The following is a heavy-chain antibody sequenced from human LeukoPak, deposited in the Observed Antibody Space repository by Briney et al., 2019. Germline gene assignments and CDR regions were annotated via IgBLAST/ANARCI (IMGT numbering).Heavy chain of an antibody. CDR3: AKENDAAFDY. CDR2: VTGSGGDT. V-gene: IGHV3-23*01. D-gene: IGHD1-1*01. CDR1: GFTFSSYA. Sequence: GGSLRLSCAASGFTFSSYAMSWVRQAPGEGLEWFSAVTGSGGDTYHADSVKGRFTISRDNSRNTLYLQMDSLRAEDTATYYCAKENDAAFDYWGQGTLVAVSS. J-gene: IGHJ4*02.